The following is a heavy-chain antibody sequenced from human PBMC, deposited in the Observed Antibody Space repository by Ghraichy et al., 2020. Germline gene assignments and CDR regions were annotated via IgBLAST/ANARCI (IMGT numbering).Heavy chain of an antibody. J-gene: IGHJ6*03. D-gene: IGHD5-12*01. CDR1: GGTFSSYT. CDR2: IIPILGIA. CDR3: ATPSRGYSGYDYYYYYMDV. V-gene: IGHV1-69*02. Sequence: SVKVSCKASGGTFSSYTISWVRQAPGQGLEWMGRIIPILGIANYAQKFQGRVTITADKSTSTAYMELSSLRSEDTAVYYCATPSRGYSGYDYYYYYMDVWGKGTTVTVSS.